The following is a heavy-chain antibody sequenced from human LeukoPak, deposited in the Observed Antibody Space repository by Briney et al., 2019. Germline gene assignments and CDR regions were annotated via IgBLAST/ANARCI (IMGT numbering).Heavy chain of an antibody. V-gene: IGHV3-21*01. Sequence: AGGSLRLSCAASGFTFSSYNMNWVRQTPGKGLEWVSSITRGSIYTFYADSVKGRFTISRDNAKNSLSLQMNSLRAEDTAVYYCARDPYNGSYGDDYYYYMDVWGKGTTVTISS. CDR3: ARDPYNGSYGDDYYYYMDV. J-gene: IGHJ6*03. CDR1: GFTFSSYN. D-gene: IGHD1-26*01. CDR2: ITRGSIYT.